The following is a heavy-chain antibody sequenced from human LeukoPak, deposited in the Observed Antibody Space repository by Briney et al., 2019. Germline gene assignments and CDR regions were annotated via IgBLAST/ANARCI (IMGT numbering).Heavy chain of an antibody. J-gene: IGHJ4*02. CDR3: AKDRVVHYYDSSGYEDY. CDR2: IRNDGSNK. Sequence: PGGSLRLSCAASGFTFSSYGMHWVRQAPGKGLEWVAFIRNDGSNKYYADSVKGRFTISRDNSKNTLYLQLNSLRAEDTAVYYCAKDRVVHYYDSSGYEDYWGQGTLVTVSS. V-gene: IGHV3-30*02. CDR1: GFTFSSYG. D-gene: IGHD3-22*01.